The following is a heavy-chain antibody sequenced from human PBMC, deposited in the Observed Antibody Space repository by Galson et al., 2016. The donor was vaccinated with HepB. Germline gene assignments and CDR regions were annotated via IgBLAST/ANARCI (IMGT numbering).Heavy chain of an antibody. V-gene: IGHV3-33*01. Sequence: SLRLSCAASGFTFSSYGMHWVRQAPGKGLEWVACVWYDGSNKYYANSVKGRFTISRDNSKNTLYLQMNSLRAEDTAVYDCAREDSTIAAASFDYWGQGTLVTVSS. D-gene: IGHD6-13*01. CDR1: GFTFSSYG. J-gene: IGHJ4*02. CDR3: AREDSTIAAASFDY. CDR2: VWYDGSNK.